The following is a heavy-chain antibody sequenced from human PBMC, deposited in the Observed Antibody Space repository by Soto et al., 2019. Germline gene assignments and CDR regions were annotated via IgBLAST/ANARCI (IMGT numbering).Heavy chain of an antibody. V-gene: IGHV3-74*02. CDR3: ARGDCVGGTCYSLAGSFYYYMDV. CDR1: GFTFSNYW. J-gene: IGHJ6*03. D-gene: IGHD2-15*01. CDR2: INSDGSVS. Sequence: VQLVESGGGLVQPGGSLRLSCAASGFTFSNYWMYWVRQAPGKGLEWVSRINSDGSVSSYADSVKGRLTISRDNVTNTLYLQMDSLRAEDTAVYYCARGDCVGGTCYSLAGSFYYYMDVWGKGTTVTVFS.